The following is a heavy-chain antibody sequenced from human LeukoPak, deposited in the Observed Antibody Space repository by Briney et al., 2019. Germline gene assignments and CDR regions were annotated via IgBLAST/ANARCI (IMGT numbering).Heavy chain of an antibody. CDR3: ARDSYGDYGFDY. V-gene: IGHV3-74*01. D-gene: IGHD4-17*01. CDR1: GFTFSNYW. Sequence: GGSLRLSCAASGFTFSNYWMHWVLQAPGKGLVWVSYLNTDGSSTFYADSVMGRFTISRDNAKNTLYLQMNSLRAEDTAVYYSARDSYGDYGFDYWGQGVLVTVSS. CDR2: LNTDGSST. J-gene: IGHJ4*02.